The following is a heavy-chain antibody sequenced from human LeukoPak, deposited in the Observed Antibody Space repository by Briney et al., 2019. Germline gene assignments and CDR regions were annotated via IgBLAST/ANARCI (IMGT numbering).Heavy chain of an antibody. CDR3: AKDVKFSWPFYFDY. CDR2: IKGDGSDK. Sequence: GGSLRLSCAASGFSFSNSWMDWVRQAPGKGLEWVANIKGDGSDKDYVDSVKGRFTISRDNSKNTLFLQMNSLRAEDTAVYSCAKDVKFSWPFYFDYWGQGILVTVSS. CDR1: GFSFSNSW. D-gene: IGHD5-12*01. V-gene: IGHV3-7*01. J-gene: IGHJ4*02.